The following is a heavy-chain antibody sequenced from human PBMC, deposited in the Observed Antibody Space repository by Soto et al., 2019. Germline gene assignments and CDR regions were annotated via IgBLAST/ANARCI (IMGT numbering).Heavy chain of an antibody. D-gene: IGHD1-26*01. CDR3: AKDQDGSYYRGYYYGMDV. V-gene: IGHV3-23*01. CDR1: GFHFSSYA. Sequence: GGSLSLSCAASGFHFSSYAVSWVRQAPGKGLEWVSAISGSGGSTYYADSVKGRFTISRDNSKNTLYLQMNSLRAEDTAVYYCAKDQDGSYYRGYYYGMDVWGQGTTVTVSS. CDR2: ISGSGGST. J-gene: IGHJ6*02.